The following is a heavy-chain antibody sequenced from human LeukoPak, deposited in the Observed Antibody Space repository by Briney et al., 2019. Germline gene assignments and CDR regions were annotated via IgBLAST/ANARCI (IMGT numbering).Heavy chain of an antibody. Sequence: PSETLSLTCTVSGGSISSYYWSWIRQPPGKGLEWVGYTSYIGTTNYHPSLKARVTISVATSKTQFALSLRSATAADTAVYYCARDRGNSGAAYFDYWGQGTLVIVSS. V-gene: IGHV4-59*01. CDR3: ARDRGNSGAAYFDY. J-gene: IGHJ4*02. CDR1: GGSISSYY. CDR2: TSYIGTT. D-gene: IGHD4-23*01.